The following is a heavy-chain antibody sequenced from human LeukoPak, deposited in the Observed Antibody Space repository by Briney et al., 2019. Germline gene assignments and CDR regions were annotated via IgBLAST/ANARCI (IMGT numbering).Heavy chain of an antibody. CDR1: GYSFTGYQ. Sequence: ASVKVSCKASGYSFTGYQMHWVRQAPGQGLEWMGWINPNNGDTNYAQKFQGRVAMTRDTSISTAYMELSSLRSDDTAVYYCARDFRYYYYYYMDVWGKGTTVTISS. V-gene: IGHV1-2*02. CDR2: INPNNGDT. CDR3: ARDFRYYYYYYMDV. J-gene: IGHJ6*03.